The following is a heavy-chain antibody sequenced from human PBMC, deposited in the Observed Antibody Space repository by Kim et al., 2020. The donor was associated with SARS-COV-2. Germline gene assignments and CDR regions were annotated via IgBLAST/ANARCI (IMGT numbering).Heavy chain of an antibody. J-gene: IGHJ5*02. Sequence: SETLSLTCTVSGGSISSSSYYWGWIRQPPGKGLEWIGSIYYSGSTYYNPSLKSRVTISVDTSKNQFSLKLSSVTAADTAVYYCARLRPYCSGGSCSNWFDPWGQGTLVTVSS. CDR2: IYYSGST. V-gene: IGHV4-39*01. CDR3: ARLRPYCSGGSCSNWFDP. D-gene: IGHD2-15*01. CDR1: GGSISSSSYY.